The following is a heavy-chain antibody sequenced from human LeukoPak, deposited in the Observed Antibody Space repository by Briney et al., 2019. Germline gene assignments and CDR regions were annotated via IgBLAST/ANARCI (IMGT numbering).Heavy chain of an antibody. V-gene: IGHV4-39*07. D-gene: IGHD6-13*01. CDR3: ARLIYSSSWSDAFDI. Sequence: SETLSLTCTVSGGSISSSSYYWGWIRQPPGKGLEWIGSIYYSGSTYYNPSLKSRVTISVDTSKNQFSLKLSSVTAADTAVYYCARLIYSSSWSDAFDIWGQGTMVTVSS. CDR1: GGSISSSSYY. J-gene: IGHJ3*02. CDR2: IYYSGST.